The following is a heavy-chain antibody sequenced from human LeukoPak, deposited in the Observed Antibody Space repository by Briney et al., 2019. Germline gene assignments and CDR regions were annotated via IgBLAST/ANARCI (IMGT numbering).Heavy chain of an antibody. D-gene: IGHD6-19*01. Sequence: GGSLRLSRAASGFTFDDYAMRWVRQAPGKGLEWVSGISWNSAMIGYADSVKGRFTISRDNTKNSLYLQMDSLRPEDTALYYCVKSPALYSGGDIWGQGTMVTVSS. J-gene: IGHJ3*02. CDR2: ISWNSAMI. V-gene: IGHV3-9*01. CDR1: GFTFDDYA. CDR3: VKSPALYSGGDI.